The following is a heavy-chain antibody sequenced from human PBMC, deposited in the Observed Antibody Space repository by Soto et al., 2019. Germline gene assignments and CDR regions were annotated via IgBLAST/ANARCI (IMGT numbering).Heavy chain of an antibody. D-gene: IGHD3-3*01. CDR3: ARGLLRGWFDP. CDR2: INHSGST. CDR1: GGSFSGYY. J-gene: IGHJ5*02. Sequence: QVQLQQWGAGLLKPSETLSLTCAVYGGSFSGYYWSWIRQPPGKGLEWLGEINHSGSTNYNPSLKSRVTIPVDTSKNQFSLKLSSVTAADTAVYYCARGLLRGWFDPWGQGTLVTVSS. V-gene: IGHV4-34*01.